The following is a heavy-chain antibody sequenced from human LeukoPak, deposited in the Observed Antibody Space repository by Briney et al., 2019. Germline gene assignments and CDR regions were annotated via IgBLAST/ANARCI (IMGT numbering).Heavy chain of an antibody. CDR1: GFTFSSYA. Sequence: PGGSLRLSCAASGFTFSSYAMHWVRQAPGKGLEWVSSVSSSSSFIYYADSVKGRFTISRDNAKKSLYLQMNSLRAEDTAVYHCARGVYDYDTSAYYGDHWGQGTLVTVSS. CDR3: ARGVYDYDTSAYYGDH. J-gene: IGHJ4*02. CDR2: VSSSSSFI. V-gene: IGHV3-21*01. D-gene: IGHD3-22*01.